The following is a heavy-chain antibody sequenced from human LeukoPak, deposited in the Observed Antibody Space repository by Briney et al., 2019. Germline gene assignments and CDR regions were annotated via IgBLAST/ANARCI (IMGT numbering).Heavy chain of an antibody. CDR1: GYSISSGYY. Sequence: PSETLSLTCTVSGYSISSGYYWGWIRQPPGKGLEWIGSIYHSGSTYYNPSLKSRVTISVDTSKNQFSLKLSSVTAADTAVYYCARDNYDILTGTHSDHWGQGTLVTVSS. D-gene: IGHD3-9*01. CDR2: IYHSGST. CDR3: ARDNYDILTGTHSDH. V-gene: IGHV4-38-2*02. J-gene: IGHJ4*02.